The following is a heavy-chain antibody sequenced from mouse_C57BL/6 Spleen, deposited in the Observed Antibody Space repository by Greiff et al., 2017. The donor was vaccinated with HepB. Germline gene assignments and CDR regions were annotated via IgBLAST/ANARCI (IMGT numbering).Heavy chain of an antibody. CDR1: GYTFTSYW. D-gene: IGHD1-1*01. CDR3: ARGLYDYYAMDY. Sequence: QVQLQQSGAELAKPGASVKLSCKASGYTFTSYWMHWVKQRPGQGLEWIGYINPSSGYNKYNQKFKDKATLTADKTSSTAYMQLSSLTYEDSAVYYCARGLYDYYAMDYWGQGTSVTVST. J-gene: IGHJ4*01. CDR2: INPSSGYN. V-gene: IGHV1-7*01.